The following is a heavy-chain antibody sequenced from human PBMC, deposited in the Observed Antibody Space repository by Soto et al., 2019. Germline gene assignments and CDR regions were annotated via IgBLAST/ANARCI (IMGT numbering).Heavy chain of an antibody. CDR2: ISYDGSNK. Sequence: HPGGSLRLSCAASGFTFSSYGMHWVRQAPGKGLEWVAVISYDGSNKYYADSVKGRFTISRDNSKNTLYLQMNSLRAEDTAVYYCAKSYISLYGMDVWGQGTTVTVSS. D-gene: IGHD2-2*02. CDR1: GFTFSSYG. J-gene: IGHJ6*02. CDR3: AKSYISLYGMDV. V-gene: IGHV3-30*18.